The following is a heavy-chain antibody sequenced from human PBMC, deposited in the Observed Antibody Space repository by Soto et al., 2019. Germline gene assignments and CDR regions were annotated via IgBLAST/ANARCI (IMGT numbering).Heavy chain of an antibody. CDR3: ARGRFLEYLPSTPPAFDY. Sequence: SETLSLTCTVSGGSIISGDYYWSWIRQPPGKGLEWIGYIYYSGSTYYNPSLKSRVTISVDTSKNQFSLKLTSVTATDAAVYFCARGRFLEYLPSTPPAFDYGGQGTLVTVSS. J-gene: IGHJ4*01. D-gene: IGHD3-3*01. CDR1: GGSIISGDYY. CDR2: IYYSGST. V-gene: IGHV4-30-4*01.